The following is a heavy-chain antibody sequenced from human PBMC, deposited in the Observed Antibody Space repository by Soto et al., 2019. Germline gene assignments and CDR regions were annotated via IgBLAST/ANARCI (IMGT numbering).Heavy chain of an antibody. CDR3: AKDTVTTSYYYYGMDV. CDR1: GFTFSSYA. V-gene: IGHV3-23*01. CDR2: ISGSGGST. J-gene: IGHJ6*02. Sequence: GGSLRLSCAASGFTFSSYAMSWVRQAPGKGLEWVSAISGSGGSTYYADSVKGRFTISRDNSKNTLYLQMNSLRAEDTAVYYCAKDTVTTSYYYYGMDVWGQGTTVTVSS. D-gene: IGHD4-17*01.